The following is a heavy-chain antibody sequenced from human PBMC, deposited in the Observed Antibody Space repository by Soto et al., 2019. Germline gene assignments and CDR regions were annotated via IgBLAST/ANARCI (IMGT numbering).Heavy chain of an antibody. CDR1: GGSISSGDYY. CDR3: AREVGVAGPYYFDY. Sequence: PSETLSLTCTVSGGSISSGDYYWSWIRQPPGKGLEWIGYIYYSGSTYYNPSLKSRVTISVDTSKNQFSLKLSSVTAADTAVYYCAREVGVAGPYYFDYWGQGTLVTVSS. V-gene: IGHV4-30-4*01. CDR2: IYYSGST. J-gene: IGHJ4*02. D-gene: IGHD6-19*01.